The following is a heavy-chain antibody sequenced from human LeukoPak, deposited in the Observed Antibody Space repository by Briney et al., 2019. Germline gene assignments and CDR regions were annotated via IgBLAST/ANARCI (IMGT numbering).Heavy chain of an antibody. D-gene: IGHD3-22*01. CDR2: IYSSGST. CDR3: ARGGRVQIVVVMKRTANFDY. J-gene: IGHJ4*02. V-gene: IGHV4-59*12. CDR1: GGSISSYY. Sequence: SETLSLTCTVSGGSISSYYWNWIRLPPGKGLEWIGYIYSSGSTIYNPSLKSRVTISIDTSRNQFSLRLSSVTAADTAVYYCARGGRVQIVVVMKRTANFDYWGQGTLVTVSS.